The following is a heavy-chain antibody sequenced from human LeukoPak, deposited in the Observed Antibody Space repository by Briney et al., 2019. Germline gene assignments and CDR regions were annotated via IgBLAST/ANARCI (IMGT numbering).Heavy chain of an antibody. D-gene: IGHD6-25*01. V-gene: IGHV1-2*02. CDR2: INPNSGGT. CDR3: AKDPTASSGNDY. J-gene: IGHJ4*02. Sequence: ASVKVSCKASGYTFTDYYMHWVRQAPGQGLEWMGWINPNSGGTNYAQKFQGRVSMTRDTSISTAYMELSRLRSDDTAVYYCAKDPTASSGNDYWGQGTLVTVSS. CDR1: GYTFTDYY.